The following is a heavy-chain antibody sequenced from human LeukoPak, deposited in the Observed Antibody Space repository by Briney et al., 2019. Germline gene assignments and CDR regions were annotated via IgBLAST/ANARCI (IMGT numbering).Heavy chain of an antibody. CDR3: ARGADTILHYYGMDV. Sequence: GGSLRLSCAASGFTFSDYYMSWIRQAPGKGLEWVSYISSSGSTIYYADSVKGRFTISRDDAKNSLYLQMNSLRAEDTAVYYCARGADTILHYYGMDVWGQGTTVTVSS. CDR2: ISSSGSTI. D-gene: IGHD3-9*01. V-gene: IGHV3-11*01. CDR1: GFTFSDYY. J-gene: IGHJ6*02.